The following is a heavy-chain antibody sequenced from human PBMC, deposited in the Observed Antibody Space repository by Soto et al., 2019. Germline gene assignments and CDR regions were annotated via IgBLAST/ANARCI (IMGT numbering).Heavy chain of an antibody. Sequence: PGGSLRLSCAASGFTFSSYAMSWVRQAPGKGLEWVSAISGSGGSTYYADSVKGRFTISRDNSKNTLYLQMNSLRAEDTAAYYCAKVGAVDPLRRWFDPWGQGTLVTVSS. CDR2: ISGSGGST. D-gene: IGHD2-2*01. V-gene: IGHV3-23*01. CDR3: AKVGAVDPLRRWFDP. J-gene: IGHJ5*02. CDR1: GFTFSSYA.